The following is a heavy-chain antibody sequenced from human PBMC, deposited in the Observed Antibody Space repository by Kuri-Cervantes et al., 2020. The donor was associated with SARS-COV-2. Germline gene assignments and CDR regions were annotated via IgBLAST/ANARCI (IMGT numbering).Heavy chain of an antibody. Sequence: GGSLRLSCAASGFSFSSYAMSWVRQAPGKGLEWVSAISGSGETTYYADSVKGRFTISRDNSRNTVSLQMKNLRVEDTAVYYCAKDGPFRFLEWPRPPNWLDRWGQGTLVTVSS. V-gene: IGHV3-23*01. D-gene: IGHD3-3*01. J-gene: IGHJ5*02. CDR1: GFSFSSYA. CDR3: AKDGPFRFLEWPRPPNWLDR. CDR2: ISGSGETT.